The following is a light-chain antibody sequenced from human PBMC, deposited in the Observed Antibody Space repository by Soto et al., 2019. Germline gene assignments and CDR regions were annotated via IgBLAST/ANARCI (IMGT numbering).Light chain of an antibody. CDR2: DAS. J-gene: IGKJ5*01. CDR3: QQYNSYPMYT. V-gene: IGKV1-5*01. CDR1: QSISSW. Sequence: PSTLSASVGDRVTITCRASQSISSWLAWYQQKPGKAPKLLIYDASSLESGVPSRFSGSGSGTEFTLTISSLQPDDFATYYCQQYNSYPMYTFGQGTRLEIK.